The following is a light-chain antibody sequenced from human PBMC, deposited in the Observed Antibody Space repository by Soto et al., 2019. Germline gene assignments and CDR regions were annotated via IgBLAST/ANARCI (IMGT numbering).Light chain of an antibody. CDR3: QQYATTPFT. J-gene: IGKJ3*01. CDR1: QSVGSIY. Sequence: EIVLTQSPGTLSLSLGERATVSCRASQSVGSIYLAWYQRKPGQAPRLLIYGASSRATGIPDRFSGSGSGTDFTLTISRLEPEDFSVYYCQQYATTPFTFGPGTKVDIK. V-gene: IGKV3-20*01. CDR2: GAS.